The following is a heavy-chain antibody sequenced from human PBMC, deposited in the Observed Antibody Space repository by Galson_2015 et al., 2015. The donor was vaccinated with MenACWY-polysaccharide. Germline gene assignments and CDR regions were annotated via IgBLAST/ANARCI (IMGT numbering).Heavy chain of an antibody. J-gene: IGHJ4*02. Sequence: SVKVSCKASGYTFTSYGISWVRQAPGQGLEWMGWISAYNGNTNYAQKLQGRVTMTTDTSTSTAYMELRSLRSDDTAVYYCARGSLKRPEGGLNYWGQGTLVTVSS. D-gene: IGHD1-14*01. CDR2: ISAYNGNT. CDR3: ARGSLKRPEGGLNY. CDR1: GYTFTSYG. V-gene: IGHV1-18*01.